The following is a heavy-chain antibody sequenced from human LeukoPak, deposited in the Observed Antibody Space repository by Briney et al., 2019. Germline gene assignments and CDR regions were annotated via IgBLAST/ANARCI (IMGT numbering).Heavy chain of an antibody. CDR1: GFTFGDYA. V-gene: IGHV3-49*04. D-gene: IGHD5-18*01. J-gene: IGHJ4*02. CDR2: IRSKAYGGTT. Sequence: PGGSLRLSCTASGFTFGDYAMSWVRQAPGKGLEWVGFIRSKAYGGTTEYAASVKGRFTISRDDSKSIAYLQMNSLKTEDTAVYYCTRVSSGGGYSYGSFDYWGQGTLVTVSS. CDR3: TRVSSGGGYSYGSFDY.